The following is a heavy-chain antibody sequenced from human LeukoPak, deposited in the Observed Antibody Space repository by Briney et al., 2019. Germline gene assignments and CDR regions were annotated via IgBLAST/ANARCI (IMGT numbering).Heavy chain of an antibody. V-gene: IGHV1-18*01. J-gene: IGHJ6*03. CDR2: ISASKGNT. CDR1: GYTFTRYG. D-gene: IGHD3-3*01. Sequence: ASLKVSCKASGYTFTRYGISWVRQAPGQGLEWMGWISASKGNTNYAQKLQGRVTMTTDTSTSTAYMELRSLRSDDTAVYYCARDLLHNYDFWSGYFVRENYYYMDVWGKGTTVTVSS. CDR3: ARDLLHNYDFWSGYFVRENYYYMDV.